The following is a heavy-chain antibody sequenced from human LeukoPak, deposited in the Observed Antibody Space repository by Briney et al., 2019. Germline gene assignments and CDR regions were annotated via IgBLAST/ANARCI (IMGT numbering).Heavy chain of an antibody. D-gene: IGHD2-2*01. J-gene: IGHJ4*02. CDR3: AGGVVVPAAIIGRNYFDY. CDR1: GGSFSGYY. CDR2: INHSGST. Sequence: PSETLSLTCAVYGGSFSGYYWSWIRQPPGKGREWIGEINHSGSTNYNPSLKSRVTISVDTSKNQFSLKLSSVTAADTAVYYCAGGVVVPAAIIGRNYFDYWGQGTLVTVSS. V-gene: IGHV4-34*01.